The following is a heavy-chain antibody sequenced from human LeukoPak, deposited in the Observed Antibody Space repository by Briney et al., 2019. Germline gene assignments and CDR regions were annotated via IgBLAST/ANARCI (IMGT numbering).Heavy chain of an antibody. CDR3: ARVIPISYYYGSGSYYFDY. CDR2: IIPIFGTA. D-gene: IGHD3-10*01. V-gene: IGHV1-69*05. Sequence: SVKVSCKASGGTFSSYAISWVRQAPGQGLEWMGGIIPIFGTANYAQKFQGRVTITRDTSASTAYMELSSLRSEDTAVYYCARVIPISYYYGSGSYYFDYWGQGTLVTVSS. J-gene: IGHJ4*02. CDR1: GGTFSSYA.